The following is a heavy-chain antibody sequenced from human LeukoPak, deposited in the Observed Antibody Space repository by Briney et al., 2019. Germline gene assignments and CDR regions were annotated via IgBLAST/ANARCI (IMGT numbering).Heavy chain of an antibody. J-gene: IGHJ4*02. V-gene: IGHV4-4*07. CDR1: GASISSYY. CDR2: IYTSGST. D-gene: IGHD3-22*01. CDR3: ARDSRYYYDSSGYYTLDY. Sequence: KASETLSLTCTVSGASISSYYWAWVRQPPGKGLEWIGRIYTSGSTNYNPSLKSRVTISVDTSKNQFSLKLSSVTAADTAVYYCARDSRYYYDSSGYYTLDYWGQGTLVTVSS.